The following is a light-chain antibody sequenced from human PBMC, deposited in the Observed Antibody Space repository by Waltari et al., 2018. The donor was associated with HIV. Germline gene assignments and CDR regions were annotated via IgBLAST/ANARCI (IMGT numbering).Light chain of an antibody. CDR1: ESVNSN. V-gene: IGKV3D-15*01. CDR2: WAS. CDR3: QQYYKWPPT. Sequence: DIMMIQSPSPLSVSPGESATLSSTARESVNSNLAWYQQKPRQPPRLLIFWASTRATGIAARFSGSASGTEFTLTITRLQSEDLAVYYCQQYYKWPPTFGRGTRLEIK. J-gene: IGKJ5*01.